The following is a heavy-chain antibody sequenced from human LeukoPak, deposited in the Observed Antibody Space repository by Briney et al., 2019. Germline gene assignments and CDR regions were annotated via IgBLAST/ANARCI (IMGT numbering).Heavy chain of an antibody. CDR2: IYTSGST. D-gene: IGHD1-26*01. CDR1: GGSISYFY. CDR3: ARGRPVGASTVEGY. V-gene: IGHV4-4*07. Sequence: SETLSLTCTVSGGSISYFYWSWIRQPAGKGLEWIGRIYTSGSTNYNPSLKSRVTMSVDTSKKQFSLKLSSVTAADTAVYYCARGRPVGASTVEGYWGQGTLVTVSS. J-gene: IGHJ4*02.